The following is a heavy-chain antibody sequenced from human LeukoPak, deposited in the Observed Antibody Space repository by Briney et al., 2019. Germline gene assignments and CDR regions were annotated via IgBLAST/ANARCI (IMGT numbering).Heavy chain of an antibody. J-gene: IGHJ4*02. CDR2: IRYDGSNK. Sequence: GGSLRLSCAASGFTFSSYGMHWVRQAPGKGLEWVAFIRYDGSNKYYADSVKGRFTISRDNSKNTLYLQMNSLRAEDTAVYYCARENTVTTGADYWGQGTLVTVSS. CDR1: GFTFSSYG. D-gene: IGHD4-17*01. CDR3: ARENTVTTGADY. V-gene: IGHV3-30*02.